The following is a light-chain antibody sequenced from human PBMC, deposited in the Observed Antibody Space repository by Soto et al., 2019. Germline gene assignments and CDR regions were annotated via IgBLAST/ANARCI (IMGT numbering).Light chain of an antibody. J-gene: IGKJ1*01. CDR1: QSISSW. CDR2: DAS. V-gene: IGKV1-5*01. CDR3: QQYNSYPWT. Sequence: DIQMTQSPSTLSSSLGDRVTITCRASQSISSWLAWYQQKPRKAPKLLIYDASSLESGVPSRFSGSGSGTEFTLTISSLQPDDFATYYCQQYNSYPWTFGQGTKVDIK.